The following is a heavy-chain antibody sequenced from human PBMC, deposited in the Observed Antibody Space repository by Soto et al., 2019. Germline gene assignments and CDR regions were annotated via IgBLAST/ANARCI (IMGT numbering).Heavy chain of an antibody. V-gene: IGHV4-59*01. D-gene: IGHD3-3*01. J-gene: IGHJ4*02. CDR2: VYHTGRT. Sequence: SWIRQPPGKGLEWVGYVYHTGRTSYNPSLKSRVSISMDTSKNQFSLNLDSVTAAVLSVYFCATDFTYFPSSAQCTLLTVS. CDR3: ATDFTYFPS.